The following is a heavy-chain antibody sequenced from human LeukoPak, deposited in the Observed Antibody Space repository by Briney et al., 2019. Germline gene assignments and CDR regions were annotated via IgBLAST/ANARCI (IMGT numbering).Heavy chain of an antibody. CDR2: IYSSGST. D-gene: IGHD1-20*01. CDR3: ARLPAARLISGAFDI. V-gene: IGHV4-59*01. CDR1: GASMTTYY. Sequence: SETLSLTCTVSGASMTTYYWSWIRQPPGKGLEWVAYIYSSGSTNYNPSLKSRLTISIDTSKKQFSLKMSSVTAADTALYYCARLPAARLISGAFDIWGQGTMVTVSS. J-gene: IGHJ3*02.